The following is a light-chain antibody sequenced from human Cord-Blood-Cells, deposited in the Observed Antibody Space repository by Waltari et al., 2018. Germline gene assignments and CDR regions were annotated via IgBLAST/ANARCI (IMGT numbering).Light chain of an antibody. V-gene: IGLV2-14*01. Sequence: QSALSQPASVSGSPGQSITISCTGTSSDVGGYNYVSWYQQHPGKAPKLMIYDVSKRPSGVSTRFSGSRSGNPASLTISGLQAEDEADYYCSSYTSSSTLYVFGTGTKVTVL. J-gene: IGLJ1*01. CDR1: SSDVGGYNY. CDR3: SSYTSSSTLYV. CDR2: DVS.